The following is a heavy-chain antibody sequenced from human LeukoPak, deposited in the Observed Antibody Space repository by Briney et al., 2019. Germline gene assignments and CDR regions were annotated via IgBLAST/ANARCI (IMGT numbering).Heavy chain of an antibody. CDR1: GGSISIGGYY. CDR3: ARSFWRYYDSSGYLPYYYYYYMDV. CDR2: IYHSERT. D-gene: IGHD3-22*01. Sequence: SQTLSLTCTVSGGSISIGGYYWRWIRQPPGKGLEWIMYIYHSERTYYNPALKSRLPMSLYQAKNQFSLKLSSVTAADTAVYYCARSFWRYYDSSGYLPYYYYYYMDVWGKGTTVTVSS. V-gene: IGHV4-30-2*01. J-gene: IGHJ6*03.